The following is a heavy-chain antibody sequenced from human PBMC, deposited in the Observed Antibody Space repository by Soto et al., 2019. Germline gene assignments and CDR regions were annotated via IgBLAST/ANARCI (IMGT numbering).Heavy chain of an antibody. Sequence: ASVKVSCKASGYTFTSYYMHWVRQAPGQGLEWMGIINPSGGSTSYAQKFQGRVTMTRDTSTSTVYMELSSLRSEDTAVYYCARERVHYYGWGSYYTPPGGYWGQGTLVTVSS. CDR2: INPSGGST. J-gene: IGHJ4*02. D-gene: IGHD3-10*01. CDR3: ARERVHYYGWGSYYTPPGGY. V-gene: IGHV1-46*03. CDR1: GYTFTSYY.